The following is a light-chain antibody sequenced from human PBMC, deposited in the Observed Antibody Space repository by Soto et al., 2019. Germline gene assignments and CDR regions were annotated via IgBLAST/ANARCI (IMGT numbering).Light chain of an antibody. CDR2: LNSYGSH. Sequence: QSVLTQSPSASASLGASVKLTCTLSCGHSSYAIAWHLMKLNSYGSHTKGDGIPDRFSGSSSGAERFLTISSLQSEDEADYYCQTWGTGIPRVFGGGTKLTVL. V-gene: IGLV4-69*01. J-gene: IGLJ2*01. CDR3: QTWGTGIPRV. CDR1: CGHSSYA.